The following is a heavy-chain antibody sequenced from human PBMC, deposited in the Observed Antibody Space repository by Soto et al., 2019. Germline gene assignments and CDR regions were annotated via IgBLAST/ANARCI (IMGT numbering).Heavy chain of an antibody. CDR1: GFTFRDYA. V-gene: IGHV3-49*04. D-gene: IGHD2-2*01. CDR3: TREGAYTSPPYYYFYAMDV. J-gene: IGHJ6*01. CDR2: MRAKAFGGTT. Sequence: LRLSCKGSGFTFRDYAISWVRQAPGKGLQWVGFMRAKAFGGTTEYATFVKGRFTISRDDSKSAAYLQMNSLETEDTAVYYCTREGAYTSPPYYYFYAMDVWGQGTRVTVSS.